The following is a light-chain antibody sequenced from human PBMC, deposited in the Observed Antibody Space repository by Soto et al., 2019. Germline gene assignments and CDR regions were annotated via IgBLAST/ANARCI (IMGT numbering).Light chain of an antibody. CDR2: DAS. CDR3: QQYNSYPMYT. J-gene: IGKJ2*01. V-gene: IGKV1-5*01. CDR1: QSINSW. Sequence: DIPMTQSPSTLSASVGDRVTITCRASQSINSWLAWYQQKPGKAPKLLIYDASSLESGVPSRFSGSGSGTEFTLTISSLQPDDFATYYCQQYNSYPMYTFGQGTKLEIK.